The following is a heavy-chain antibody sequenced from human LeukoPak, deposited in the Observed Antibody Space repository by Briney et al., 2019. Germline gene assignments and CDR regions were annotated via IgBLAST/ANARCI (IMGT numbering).Heavy chain of an antibody. D-gene: IGHD4-11*01. CDR3: AKLTTS. V-gene: IGHV3-23*01. CDR2: TSASGSAT. CDR1: GFIFSNYG. Sequence: PGGSLRLSCAASGFIFSNYGMNWVRQAPGKGLEWVAATSASGSATYYADSVKGRLTISRDNSNNTLYLQMNSLRAEDTAVYYCAKLTTSWGQGTLVTVSS. J-gene: IGHJ4*02.